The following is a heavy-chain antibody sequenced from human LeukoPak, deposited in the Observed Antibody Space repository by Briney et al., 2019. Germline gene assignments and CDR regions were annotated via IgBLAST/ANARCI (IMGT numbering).Heavy chain of an antibody. CDR3: ARGDTIQQRDYDLDI. D-gene: IGHD3-16*01. CDR2: ISITSSHI. J-gene: IGHJ3*02. V-gene: IGHV3-21*01. Sequence: PGGSLELSLAASGFHFSTYAQNWVRQAPGKGLEWVSSISITSSHIYYADSVRGRFTISRDNAKNSLYLQMDSLSAEDTAVYYCARGDTIQQRDYDLDIWGRGTMVTVSS. CDR1: GFHFSTYA.